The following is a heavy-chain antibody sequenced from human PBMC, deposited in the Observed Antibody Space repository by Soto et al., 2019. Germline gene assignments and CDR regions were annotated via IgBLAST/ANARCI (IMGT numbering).Heavy chain of an antibody. Sequence: LTCSVSGPSISSAYYWGWIRQSPGRGLEFIGRIYFNGNTFYNPSLKSRVTVSRDTSKNQLSLNLSSVTAADTAVYYCARVHWSGSSYDGFDIWGQGTMVTVS. CDR2: IYFNGNT. V-gene: IGHV4-38-2*02. CDR3: ARVHWSGSSYDGFDI. J-gene: IGHJ3*02. D-gene: IGHD3-3*01. CDR1: GPSISSAYY.